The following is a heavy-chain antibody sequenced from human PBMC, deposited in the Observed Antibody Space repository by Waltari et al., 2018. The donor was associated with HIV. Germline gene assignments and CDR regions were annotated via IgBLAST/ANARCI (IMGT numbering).Heavy chain of an antibody. CDR2: IYYTGRT. CDR1: GGSFISYH. J-gene: IGHJ5*02. Sequence: QVQLQESGPGLVKPSATLSLTCSVSGGSFISYHWTWIRQPPGKGLEWIGYIYYTGRTKCTPSRKSRVTISVDTSKNRFSLRLRSVTAADTAVYYCARGLFGVGSNWFDPWGQGILVTVSS. CDR3: ARGLFGVGSNWFDP. D-gene: IGHD3-3*01. V-gene: IGHV4-59*01.